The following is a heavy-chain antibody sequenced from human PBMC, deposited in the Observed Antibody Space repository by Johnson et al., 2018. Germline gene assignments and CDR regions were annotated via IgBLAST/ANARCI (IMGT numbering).Heavy chain of an antibody. V-gene: IGHV3-74*01. Sequence: VQLQESGGGLVQFGGSLRLSCAASEFTFSSYWMHWVRQAPGKGLVWVSRINSDGRTTSYADSVKGRFSISRDNAKNTLYLQINSLRAEDTAVYYCTRASTPSAFDIWGQGTMVTVSS. J-gene: IGHJ3*02. CDR3: TRASTPSAFDI. CDR2: INSDGRTT. CDR1: EFTFSSYW.